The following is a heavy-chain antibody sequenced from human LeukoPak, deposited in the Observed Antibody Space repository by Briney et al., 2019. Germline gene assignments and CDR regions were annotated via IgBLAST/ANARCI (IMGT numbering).Heavy chain of an antibody. CDR2: IYYSGST. CDR1: GGSIGSYY. CDR3: ARDRGGSGWYYFDY. Sequence: SETLSLTCTVSGGSIGSYYWSWIRQPPGKGLEWIGYIYYSGSTNYNPSLKSRVTISVDTSKNQFSLKLSSVTAADTAVYYCARDRGGSGWYYFDYWGQGTLVTVSS. V-gene: IGHV4-59*01. D-gene: IGHD6-19*01. J-gene: IGHJ4*02.